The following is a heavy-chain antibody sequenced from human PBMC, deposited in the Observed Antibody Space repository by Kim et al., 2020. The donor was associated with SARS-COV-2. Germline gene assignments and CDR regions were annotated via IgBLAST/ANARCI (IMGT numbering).Heavy chain of an antibody. V-gene: IGHV4-39*01. J-gene: IGHJ4*02. CDR3: ARPPLYSSGWYYFDY. D-gene: IGHD6-19*01. CDR2: IYYSGST. CDR1: GGSISSSSYY. Sequence: SETLSLTCTVSGGSISSSSYYWGWIRQPPGKGLEWIGSIYYSGSTYYNPSLKSRVTISVDTSKNQFSLKLSSVTAADTAVYYCARPPLYSSGWYYFDYWGQGTLVTVSS.